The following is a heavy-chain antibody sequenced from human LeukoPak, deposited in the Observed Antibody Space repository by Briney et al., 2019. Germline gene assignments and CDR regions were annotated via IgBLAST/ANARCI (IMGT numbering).Heavy chain of an antibody. D-gene: IGHD3-3*01. J-gene: IGHJ4*02. Sequence: GGSLRLSCAASGFTFSSYRMSWVRQAPGKGPEWVAHIKQDASQEDHVDSVKGRFTISRDNAKNSLYLQMNSLRAEDTAVYYCARGVVYPTWSGPHWSDYWGQGTLVTVSS. V-gene: IGHV3-7*01. CDR2: IKQDASQE. CDR1: GFTFSSYR. CDR3: ARGVVYPTWSGPHWSDY.